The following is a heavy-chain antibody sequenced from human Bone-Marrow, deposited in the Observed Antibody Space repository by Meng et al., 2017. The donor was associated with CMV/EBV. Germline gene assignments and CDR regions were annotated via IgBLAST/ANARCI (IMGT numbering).Heavy chain of an antibody. CDR1: GGTFSSYA. D-gene: IGHD3-9*01. CDR3: ARDRYYDILTGYYTYYDMDV. Sequence: SVKVSCKASGGTFSSYAISWVRQAPGQGLEWMGGIIPILGIANYAQKFQGRVTITADKSTSTAYMELSSLRSEDTAVYYCARDRYYDILTGYYTYYDMDVWGQGTTVTVSS. CDR2: IIPILGIA. V-gene: IGHV1-69*10. J-gene: IGHJ6*02.